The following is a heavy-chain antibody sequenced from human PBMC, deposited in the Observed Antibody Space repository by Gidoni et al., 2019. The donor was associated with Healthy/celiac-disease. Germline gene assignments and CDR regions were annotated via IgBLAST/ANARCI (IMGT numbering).Heavy chain of an antibody. D-gene: IGHD3-22*01. CDR3: AKVGVYYDSSGYFDY. Sequence: APGKGLEWVSAISGSGGSTYYADSVKGRFTISRDNSKNTLYLQMNSLRAEDTAVYYCAKVGVYYDSSGYFDYWGQGTLVTVSS. CDR2: ISGSGGST. V-gene: IGHV3-23*01. J-gene: IGHJ4*02.